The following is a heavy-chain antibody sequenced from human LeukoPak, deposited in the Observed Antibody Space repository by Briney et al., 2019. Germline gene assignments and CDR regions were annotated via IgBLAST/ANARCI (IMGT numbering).Heavy chain of an antibody. CDR1: GGSLTTHY. CDR3: ARRGAPSKFYYFDS. V-gene: IGHV4-59*08. D-gene: IGHD1-26*01. J-gene: IGHJ4*02. Sequence: PSETLSLTCTVSGGSLTTHYWAWIRQPPGKGLEWIGFVSKTGNTNYNPSLNSRATISVDTSKNTFSLKLSSVTAADTAVYFCARRGAPSKFYYFDSWGQGTLVTLSS. CDR2: VSKTGNT.